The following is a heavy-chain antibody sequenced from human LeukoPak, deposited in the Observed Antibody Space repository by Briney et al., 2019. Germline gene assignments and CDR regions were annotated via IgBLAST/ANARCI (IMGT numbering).Heavy chain of an antibody. CDR2: IIPILGIA. J-gene: IGHJ6*03. Sequence: ASVKVSCKASGGTFSSYTISWVRQAPGQGLEWMGRIIPILGIANYAQKFQGRVTITADKSNSTAYMELSSLRSEDTAVYYCARAWVVVPAAIDYYYMDVWGKGTTVTVSS. D-gene: IGHD2-2*02. CDR3: ARAWVVVPAAIDYYYMDV. CDR1: GGTFSSYT. V-gene: IGHV1-69*02.